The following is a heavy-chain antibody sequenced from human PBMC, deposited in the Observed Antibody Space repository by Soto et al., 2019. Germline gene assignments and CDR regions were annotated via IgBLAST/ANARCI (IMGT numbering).Heavy chain of an antibody. D-gene: IGHD6-19*01. CDR1: GITFSSYG. V-gene: IGHV3-30*18. CDR2: ISYDGSNK. CDR3: AKDRGWLAERYYYGMDV. J-gene: IGHJ6*02. Sequence: GSLRLSCASSGITFSSYGMNWVRQAPGKGLEWVAVISYDGSNKYYADSVKGRFTISRDNSKNTLYLQMNSLRAEDTAVYYCAKDRGWLAERYYYGMDVWGQGT.